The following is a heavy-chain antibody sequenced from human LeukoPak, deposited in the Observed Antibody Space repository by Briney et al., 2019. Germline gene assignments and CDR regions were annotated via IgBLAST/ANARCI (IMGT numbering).Heavy chain of an antibody. J-gene: IGHJ5*02. CDR1: GYTFTSYD. Sequence: ASVKVSCKASGYTFTSYDINWVRQATGRGLEWMGWMNPNSGNTGYAQKFQGRVTMTRNTSISTAYMELSSLRSEDTAVYYCARGGANVLLWFGELLFSWFDPWGQGTLVTVSS. V-gene: IGHV1-8*01. D-gene: IGHD3-10*01. CDR2: MNPNSGNT. CDR3: ARGGANVLLWFGELLFSWFDP.